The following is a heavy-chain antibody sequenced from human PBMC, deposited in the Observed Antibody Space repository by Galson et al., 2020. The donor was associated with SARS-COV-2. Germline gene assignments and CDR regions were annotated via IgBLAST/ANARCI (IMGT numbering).Heavy chain of an antibody. CDR1: GYTLTELS. D-gene: IGHD2-2*01. J-gene: IGHJ5*02. CDR3: ATSAAIRREDWFDP. CDR2: FDPEDGET. Sequence: ASVQVSCKVSGYTLTELSMHWVRQAPGKGLEWMGGFDPEDGETIYAQKFQGRVTMTEDTSTDTAYMELSSLRSEDTAVYYCATSAAIRREDWFDPWGQGTLVTVSS. V-gene: IGHV1-24*01.